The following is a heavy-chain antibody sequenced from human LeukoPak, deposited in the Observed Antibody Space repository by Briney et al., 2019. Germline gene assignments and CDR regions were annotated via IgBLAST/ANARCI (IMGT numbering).Heavy chain of an antibody. CDR3: ARDRRSLGGTSLEH. CDR1: GFRFRDIA. V-gene: IGHV3-30*04. CDR2: ISQVGSVN. D-gene: IGHD2-15*01. J-gene: IGHJ5*02. Sequence: GRSLRLSCLASGFRFRDIAMHWVRQAPGRGPEWLAMISQVGSVNYYADSVRGRFTVSRDNSKSTLYLHMDGLRPDDTAVYFCARDRRSLGGTSLEHWGQGTLVTVSA.